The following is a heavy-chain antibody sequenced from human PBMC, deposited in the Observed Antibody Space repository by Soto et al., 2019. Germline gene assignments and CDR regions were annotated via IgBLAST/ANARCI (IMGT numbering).Heavy chain of an antibody. J-gene: IGHJ6*02. V-gene: IGHV1-18*04. Sequence: ASVKVSCKAYGYTFTSYGISWVRQAPGQGLEWMGWISAYNGNTNYEQKLQGRVTMPTDTSTSTAYMELRSLRSDDTAVYYCARDRYGMDVWGQGTTVTVSS. CDR2: ISAYNGNT. CDR3: ARDRYGMDV. CDR1: GYTFTSYG.